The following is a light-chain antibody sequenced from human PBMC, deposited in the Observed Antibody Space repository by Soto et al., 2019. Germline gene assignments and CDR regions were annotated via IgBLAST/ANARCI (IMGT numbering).Light chain of an antibody. CDR2: EVS. CDR1: SRDVGGYNY. J-gene: IGLJ2*01. CDR3: NSYTSSSTPVL. Sequence: QSALTQPASVSGSPGQSITISCTGTSRDVGGYNYVSWFQQHLGKAPKLIIYEVSNRPSGVSNRFSGSKSGNTASLTISGLQAEDEADYYCNSYTSSSTPVLFGGGTKLTVL. V-gene: IGLV2-14*01.